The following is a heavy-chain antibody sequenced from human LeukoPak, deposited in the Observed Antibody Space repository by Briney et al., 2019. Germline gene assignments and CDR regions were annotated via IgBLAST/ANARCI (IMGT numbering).Heavy chain of an antibody. CDR2: IYYSGST. D-gene: IGHD5-24*01. Sequence: SETLSLTCTVSGGSISSYYWSWIRQPPGKGLEWIGYIYYSGSTNYNPSLKSRVTMSVDTSKNQFSLRLSSVTAADTAVYYCARDKRGDGYGDFDYWGQGTLVTVS. CDR3: ARDKRGDGYGDFDY. CDR1: GGSISSYY. J-gene: IGHJ4*02. V-gene: IGHV4-59*01.